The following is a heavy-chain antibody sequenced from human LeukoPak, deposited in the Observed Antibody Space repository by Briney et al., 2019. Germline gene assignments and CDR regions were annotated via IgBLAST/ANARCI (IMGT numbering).Heavy chain of an antibody. Sequence: PSETLSLTCTVSGGSISSSSYYWGWIRQPPGKGLEWIGSIYYSGSTYYNPSLKSRVTTSVDTSKNLFSLKLSSVTAADTAVYYCARQSVRAIAIAARPGNYSNCWGQGTLVTVSS. D-gene: IGHD6-6*01. CDR2: IYYSGST. V-gene: IGHV4-39*01. J-gene: IGHJ4*02. CDR1: GGSISSSSYY. CDR3: ARQSVRAIAIAARPGNYSNC.